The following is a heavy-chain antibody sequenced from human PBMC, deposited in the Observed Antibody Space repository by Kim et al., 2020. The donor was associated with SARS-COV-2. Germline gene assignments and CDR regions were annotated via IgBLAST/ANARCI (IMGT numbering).Heavy chain of an antibody. CDR2: ISYDGSQK. V-gene: IGHV3-30*04. J-gene: IGHJ4*02. CDR3: TRGGYYDGPYYFDY. D-gene: IGHD3-16*01. Sequence: GGSLRLSCAASGFTFNNYAIHWVRQSPGKGLEWVAFISYDGSQKHYGDSVRGRFTISRDNSKNTLYLQMNSLRAEDTAVYYCTRGGYYDGPYYFDYWGQGPLVTVSS. CDR1: GFTFNNYA.